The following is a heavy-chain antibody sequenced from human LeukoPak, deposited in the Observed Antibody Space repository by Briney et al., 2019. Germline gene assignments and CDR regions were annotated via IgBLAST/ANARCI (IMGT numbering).Heavy chain of an antibody. CDR3: ARGVVDTAMVPSFDY. Sequence: SQTLSLTCTVSGGSISSGGYYWSWIRQHPGKGLEWIGYIYYSGSTYYNPSPRSRVTISVDTSKNQFSLKLSSVTAADTAVYYCARGVVDTAMVPSFDYWGQGTLVTVSS. CDR2: IYYSGST. J-gene: IGHJ4*02. CDR1: GGSISSGGYY. V-gene: IGHV4-31*03. D-gene: IGHD5-18*01.